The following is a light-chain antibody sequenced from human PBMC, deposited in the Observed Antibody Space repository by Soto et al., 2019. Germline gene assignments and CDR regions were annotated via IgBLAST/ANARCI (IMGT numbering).Light chain of an antibody. Sequence: DIQMTQSPSSLSASVGDRVTITCRASQSISSYLNWYQQKPGRAPKLLIYAASSLQSGVPSRFSCSGSETEFTLTISSLQPEDFATYYCQRRYSTPRTFGQGAQVQIK. CDR3: QRRYSTPRT. CDR2: AAS. CDR1: QSISSY. V-gene: IGKV1-39*01. J-gene: IGKJ1*01.